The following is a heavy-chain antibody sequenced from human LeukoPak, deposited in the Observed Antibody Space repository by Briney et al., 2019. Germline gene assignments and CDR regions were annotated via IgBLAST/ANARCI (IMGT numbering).Heavy chain of an antibody. CDR2: INDIGHT. CDR3: ARGEGNDYVWGSFYYYLDV. V-gene: IGHV4-34*01. J-gene: IGHJ6*03. Sequence: PSETLSLTCGVSGESFNGYYWTWIRQSPGKGLEWIGEINDIGHTNYNSALKSRATILLDTSKKQFSLRLSSVTAADTAVYYCARGEGNDYVWGSFYYYLDVWGKGTTVTVSS. D-gene: IGHD3-16*01. CDR1: GESFNGYY.